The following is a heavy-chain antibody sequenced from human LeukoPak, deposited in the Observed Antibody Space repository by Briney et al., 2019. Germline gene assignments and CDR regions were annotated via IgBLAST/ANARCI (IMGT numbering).Heavy chain of an antibody. CDR3: ARRPQFDP. CDR2: VHPTTGNT. Sequence: ASLKVSCKTSGYSFTTYEISWVRQAAGQGLEWMGWVHPTTGNTAYAQRFQGRVTMTRDTSISTAYMELCSPTSNETAVNFCARRPQFDPWGKGTL. CDR1: GYSFTTYE. V-gene: IGHV1-8*01. J-gene: IGHJ5*02.